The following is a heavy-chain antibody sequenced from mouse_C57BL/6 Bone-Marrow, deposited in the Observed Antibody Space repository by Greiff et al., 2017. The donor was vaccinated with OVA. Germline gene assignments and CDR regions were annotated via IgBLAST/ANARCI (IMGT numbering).Heavy chain of an antibody. D-gene: IGHD2-4*01. CDR2: IDPENGDT. CDR3: TSFSYDYDALLYYFDY. CDR1: GFNIKDDY. Sequence: EVQLQQSGAELVRPGASVKLSCTASGFNIKDDYMHWVKQRPEQGLEWIGWIDPENGDTEYASKFQGKATITADTSSNTAYLQLSSLTSEDTAVYYCTSFSYDYDALLYYFDYWGQGTTLTVSS. V-gene: IGHV14-4*01. J-gene: IGHJ2*01.